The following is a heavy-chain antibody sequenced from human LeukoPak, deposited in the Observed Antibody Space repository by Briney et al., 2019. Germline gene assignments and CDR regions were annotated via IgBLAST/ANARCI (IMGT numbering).Heavy chain of an antibody. J-gene: IGHJ4*02. CDR2: ISASGDGT. D-gene: IGHD3-22*01. CDR1: GFTFSTTA. V-gene: IGHV3-23*01. Sequence: GSLILSCAASGFTFSTTAMSWVRQAPGKGLEWVSAISASGDGTFYADSVKGRFTISRDNSKNMLYLQMNSLRADDTAVYYCAKGYYDSSGYYYFDYWGQGTLVTVSS. CDR3: AKGYYDSSGYYYFDY.